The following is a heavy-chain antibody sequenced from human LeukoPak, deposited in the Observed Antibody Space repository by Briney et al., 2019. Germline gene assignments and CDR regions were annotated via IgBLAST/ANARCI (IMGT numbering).Heavy chain of an antibody. CDR1: GFTFSSYS. CDR2: ISSSSSYI. V-gene: IGHV3-21*01. D-gene: IGHD3-22*01. CDR3: ARGDGYYDSSGYFDY. Sequence: GGSLRLSCAASGFTFSSYSMNWVRQAPGKGLEWVSSISSSSSYIYYADSVKGRFTISRDNAKNSLYLQTNSLRAEDTAVYYCARGDGYYDSSGYFDYWGQGTLVTVSS. J-gene: IGHJ4*02.